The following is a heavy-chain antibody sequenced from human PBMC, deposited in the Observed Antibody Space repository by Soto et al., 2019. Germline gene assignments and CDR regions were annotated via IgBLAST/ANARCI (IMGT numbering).Heavy chain of an antibody. CDR1: GFTFSSYA. Sequence: PGGSLRLSCAASGFTFSSYAMHWVRQAPGKGLEWVAVISYDGSNKYYADSVKGRFTISRDNSKNTLYLQMNSLRAEDTAVYYCARVLGFGVVIMSYYYYGMDVWGQGTTVTVSS. D-gene: IGHD3-3*01. V-gene: IGHV3-30-3*01. CDR2: ISYDGSNK. J-gene: IGHJ6*02. CDR3: ARVLGFGVVIMSYYYYGMDV.